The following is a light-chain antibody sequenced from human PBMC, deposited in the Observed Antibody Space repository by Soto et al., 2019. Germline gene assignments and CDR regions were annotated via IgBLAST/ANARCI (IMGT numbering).Light chain of an antibody. V-gene: IGKV1-5*03. J-gene: IGKJ1*01. CDR3: QQYNTYPGT. Sequence: DIQMTQSPSTLSASVGDRVTITCRASQSIITWLAWYQQKPGQAPKLLIFGASNLQSGVPLRFRGSGSGTDVTLTISSLQPDDFATYYCQQYNTYPGTFGQGTKVEIK. CDR1: QSIITW. CDR2: GAS.